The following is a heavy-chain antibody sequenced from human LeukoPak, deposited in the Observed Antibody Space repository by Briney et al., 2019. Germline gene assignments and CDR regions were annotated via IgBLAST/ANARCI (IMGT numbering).Heavy chain of an antibody. CDR3: ARWQFGTSSEMFDY. D-gene: IGHD6-6*01. J-gene: IGHJ4*02. CDR1: GYTFTSYY. Sequence: ASVKVSCKASGYTFTSYYIHWLRQAPGQGLEWMGVINPSGGGTTYAQKSQGRVTMTRDTSTSTVYMELSSLRSEDTAVYYCARWQFGTSSEMFDYWGQGTLVTVSS. V-gene: IGHV1-46*01. CDR2: INPSGGGT.